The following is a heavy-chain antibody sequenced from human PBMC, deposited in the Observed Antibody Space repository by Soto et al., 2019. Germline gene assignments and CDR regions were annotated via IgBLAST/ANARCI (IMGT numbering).Heavy chain of an antibody. CDR1: GGSITSYY. D-gene: IGHD2-15*01. J-gene: IGHJ4*02. CDR3: ARRYCSGRSCSLDY. CDR2: IYYSGST. V-gene: IGHV4-59*08. Sequence: QVQLQESGTGLVKPSETLSLTCTVSGGSITSYYWSWIRQPPGKGLEWIGYIYYSGSTNYNPSLKSRDTISLDTSKNQFSLKLSSVTAADTAMYYCARRYCSGRSCSLDYWGQGTLVTVSS.